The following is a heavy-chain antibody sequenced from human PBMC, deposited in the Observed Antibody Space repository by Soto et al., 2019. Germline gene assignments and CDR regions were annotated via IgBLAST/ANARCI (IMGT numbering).Heavy chain of an antibody. Sequence: ASVKVSCKASGYTFISYALHWVRQAPGQRLEWMGWINAGNGNTKYSQKFQDRVTITRDTSASTAYMDLSSLRSEDTAVYFCARVLGSGSYRYYSGMDVWGQGTTVTVSS. D-gene: IGHD3-10*01. CDR2: INAGNGNT. J-gene: IGHJ6*02. CDR1: GYTFISYA. CDR3: ARVLGSGSYRYYSGMDV. V-gene: IGHV1-3*01.